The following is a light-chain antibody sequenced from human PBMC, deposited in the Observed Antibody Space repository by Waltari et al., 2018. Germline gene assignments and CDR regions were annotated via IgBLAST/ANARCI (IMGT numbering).Light chain of an antibody. J-gene: IGLJ3*02. CDR3: QAADNTGTFPV. Sequence: SYELTQPPSVSLSPGQTARITCSAADVGKKFVFCYQHKAGQAPLLVIYKDIQRPTGIPERFSGSSTETTATLTINTVQPEDEATYYCQAADNTGTFPVFGGGTRLTVL. CDR1: DVGKKF. V-gene: IGLV3-25*03. CDR2: KDI.